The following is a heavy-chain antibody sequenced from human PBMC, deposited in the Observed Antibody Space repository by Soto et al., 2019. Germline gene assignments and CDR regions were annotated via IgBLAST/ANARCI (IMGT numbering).Heavy chain of an antibody. V-gene: IGHV3-21*01. CDR1: GFIFSSYA. J-gene: IGHJ4*02. D-gene: IGHD6-25*01. CDR3: DTALEAADVWSYFER. CDR2: ISCSSSYI. Sequence: WGSLRLSCAGSGFIFSSYAMNWVRQASGKGLEWVSSISCSSSYIYYAVSVRCRFTISREDAKHTLHLQMNSLKDEASGVYYCDTALEAADVWSYFERWGVGALVTVS.